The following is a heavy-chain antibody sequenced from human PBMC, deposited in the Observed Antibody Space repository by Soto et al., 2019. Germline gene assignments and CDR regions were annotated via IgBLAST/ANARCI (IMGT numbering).Heavy chain of an antibody. Sequence: EVQLVESGGGLVQPGGSLRLSCAASGFTVSSNYMSWVRQAPGKGLEWVSVIYSGGSTYYADSVKGRFTISRANSKNTLYLEMNSLRAADTAVNYCARENLSGSYEIDYWGQGTRVTVSS. J-gene: IGHJ4*02. CDR3: ARENLSGSYEIDY. CDR2: IYSGGST. CDR1: GFTVSSNY. V-gene: IGHV3-66*01. D-gene: IGHD1-26*01.